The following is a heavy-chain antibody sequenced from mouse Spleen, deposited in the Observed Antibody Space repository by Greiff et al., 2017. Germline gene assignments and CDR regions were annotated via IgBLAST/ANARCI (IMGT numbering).Heavy chain of an antibody. CDR2: IYPGDGDT. V-gene: IGHV1-80*01. CDR3: ARRGETGTAWFAY. Sequence: QVQLQQSGAELVKPGASVKISCKASGYAFSSYWMNWVKQRPGKGLEWIGQIYPGDGDTNYNGKFKGKATLTADKSSSTAYMQLSSLTSEDSAVYFCARRGETGTAWFAYWGQGTLVTVSA. CDR1: GYAFSSYW. D-gene: IGHD4-1*01. J-gene: IGHJ3*01.